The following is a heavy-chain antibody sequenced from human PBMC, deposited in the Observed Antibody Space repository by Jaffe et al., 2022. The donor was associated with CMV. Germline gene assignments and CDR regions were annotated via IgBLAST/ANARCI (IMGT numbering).Heavy chain of an antibody. CDR2: INHSGST. J-gene: IGHJ6*02. D-gene: IGHD6-13*01. V-gene: IGHV4-34*01. CDR1: GGSFSTYY. CDR3: ARGLRIAAAATTWGGGDSYFYVMDV. Sequence: QVQLQQWGAGLLKPSETLSLTCAVYGGSFSTYYWTWIRQSPGRGLEWIGEINHSGSTNYNSSLKSRVAISVGTSKNQFSLRLNSVTAADTAVYYCARGLRIAAAATTWGGGDSYFYVMDVWGQGTTVTVSS.